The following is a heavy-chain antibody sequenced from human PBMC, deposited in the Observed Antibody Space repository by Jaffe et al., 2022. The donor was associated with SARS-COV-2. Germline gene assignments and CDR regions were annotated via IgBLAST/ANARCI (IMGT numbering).Heavy chain of an antibody. CDR3: ARGPYIVVVPAATPLDYYYYGMDV. V-gene: IGHV1-2*02. CDR2: INPNSGGT. CDR1: GYTFTGYY. J-gene: IGHJ6*02. Sequence: QVQLVQSGAEVKKPGASVKVSCKASGYTFTGYYMHWVRQAPGQGLEWMGWINPNSGGTNYAQKFQGRVTMTRDTSISTAYMELSRLRSDDTAVYYCARGPYIVVVPAATPLDYYYYGMDVWGQGTTVTVSS. D-gene: IGHD2-2*01.